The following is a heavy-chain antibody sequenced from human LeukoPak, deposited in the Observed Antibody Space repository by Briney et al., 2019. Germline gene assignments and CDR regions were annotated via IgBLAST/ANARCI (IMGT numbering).Heavy chain of an antibody. J-gene: IGHJ4*02. CDR3: ARDLEVAAAPDY. V-gene: IGHV3-21*01. Sequence: GGSLRLSCAASGFTFSSYNMNWVRQAPGKGLEWVSSISSSSSYTYYADSVKGRFTISRDNAKNSLYLQMNSLRAEDTAVYYCARDLEVAAAPDYWGQGTLVTVSS. D-gene: IGHD2-15*01. CDR2: ISSSSSYT. CDR1: GFTFSSYN.